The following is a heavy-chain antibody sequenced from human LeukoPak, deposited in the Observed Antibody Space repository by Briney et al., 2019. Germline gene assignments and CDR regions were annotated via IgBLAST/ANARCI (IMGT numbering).Heavy chain of an antibody. V-gene: IGHV3-53*01. D-gene: IGHD3-22*01. Sequence: GGSLRLSCAASGFTIRTYYMSWVRQVPGKGLEWGSVIYSGGTIRYADSVKGRFTFSRDNFKDTLNLQMNSLRADDTAVYYCVRAVHHNFYSDSSGYYGDAFDVWGKGTVVTVSS. CDR3: VRAVHHNFYSDSSGYYGDAFDV. J-gene: IGHJ3*01. CDR2: IYSGGTI. CDR1: GFTIRTYY.